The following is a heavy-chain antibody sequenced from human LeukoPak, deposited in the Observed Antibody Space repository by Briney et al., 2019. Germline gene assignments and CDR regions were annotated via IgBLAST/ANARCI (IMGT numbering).Heavy chain of an antibody. CDR3: ARGRAGRWLQFFWFDP. CDR1: GGSISSHY. J-gene: IGHJ5*02. D-gene: IGHD5-24*01. Sequence: PSETLSLTCTVSGGSISSHYWSWIRQPPGEGLEWSGYIYYSGSTNYNPSLKSRVTISVDTSQNQFSLKLSSVTAADTAVYYCARGRAGRWLQFFWFDPWGQGTLVTVSS. CDR2: IYYSGST. V-gene: IGHV4-59*11.